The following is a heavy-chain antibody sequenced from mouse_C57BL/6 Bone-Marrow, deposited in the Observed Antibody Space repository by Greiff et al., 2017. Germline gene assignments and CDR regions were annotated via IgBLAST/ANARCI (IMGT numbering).Heavy chain of an antibody. CDR1: GYTFTSYW. CDR2: IDPSDSYT. D-gene: IGHD2-4*01. V-gene: IGHV1-50*01. CDR3: AREEYDYPFAY. Sequence: QVQLQQSGAELVKPGASVKLSCKASGYTFTSYWMQWVKQRPGQGLEWIGEIDPSDSYTNYNQKFKGKATLTVDTSSSTAYMQLSSLTSEDSAVYYCAREEYDYPFAYWGQGTLVTVSA. J-gene: IGHJ3*01.